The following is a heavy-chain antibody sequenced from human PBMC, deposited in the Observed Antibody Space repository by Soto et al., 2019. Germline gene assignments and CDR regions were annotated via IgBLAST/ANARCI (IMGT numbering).Heavy chain of an antibody. V-gene: IGHV4-39*01. CDR1: GGSISSSSYY. D-gene: IGHD6-13*01. Sequence: PSETLSLTCTVSGGSISSSSYYWGWIRQPPGKGLEWIGSIYYSGSTYYNPSLKSRVTISVDTSKNQFSLKLSSVTAADTAVYYCASIAAAATFDYYYYYMDVWGKGTTVTVSS. J-gene: IGHJ6*03. CDR2: IYYSGST. CDR3: ASIAAAATFDYYYYYMDV.